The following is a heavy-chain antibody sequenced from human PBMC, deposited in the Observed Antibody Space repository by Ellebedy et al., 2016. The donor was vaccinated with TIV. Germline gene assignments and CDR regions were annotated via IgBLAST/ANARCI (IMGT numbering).Heavy chain of an antibody. V-gene: IGHV1-46*01. CDR2: INPRGGST. J-gene: IGHJ4*02. D-gene: IGHD6-13*01. CDR1: GYTFTSYH. CDR3: ARDQAEGRSSDY. Sequence: AASVKVSCKASGYTFTSYHMQWVRQAPGQGLEWMGRINPRGGSTDYAQKVQGRVNMTRDTSTSTVYMELSSLRSEDTAVYYCARDQAEGRSSDYWGQGTLVTVSS.